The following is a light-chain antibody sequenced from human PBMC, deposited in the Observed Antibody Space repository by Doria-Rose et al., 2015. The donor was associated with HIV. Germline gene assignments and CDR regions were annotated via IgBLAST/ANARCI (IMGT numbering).Light chain of an antibody. V-gene: IGKV1-8*01. Sequence: TCRASQGISSYLAWYQQRPGKAPNLLIYAASTLQSGVPSRFGGSGSGADFTLAISCLQSEDFATYYCQQYYSYPRAFGQGARLEIK. CDR2: AAS. J-gene: IGKJ5*01. CDR1: QGISSY. CDR3: QQYYSYPRA.